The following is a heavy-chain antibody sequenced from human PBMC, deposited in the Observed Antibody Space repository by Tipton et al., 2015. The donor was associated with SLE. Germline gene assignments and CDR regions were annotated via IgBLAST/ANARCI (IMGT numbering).Heavy chain of an antibody. CDR3: ARDPVAVAGYFDY. Sequence: RSLRLSCVVSGFTFSDYAMHWVRQAPGKGLEWVAVIAYDGSNRYYADSVKGRFTISRDNSKNTLYLQMNSLRPEDTTVYYCARDPVAVAGYFDYWGQGTLVTVSS. CDR2: IAYDGSNR. CDR1: GFTFSDYA. V-gene: IGHV3-30*04. D-gene: IGHD6-19*01. J-gene: IGHJ4*02.